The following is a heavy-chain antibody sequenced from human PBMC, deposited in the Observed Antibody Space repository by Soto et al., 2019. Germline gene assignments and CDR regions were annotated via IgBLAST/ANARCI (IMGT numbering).Heavy chain of an antibody. D-gene: IGHD2-2*01. CDR2: IIPVFGTT. J-gene: IGHJ5*02. CDR1: GGTFNNYV. Sequence: SVKVSCKASGGTFNNYVFIWVRQAPGQGLEWMGGIIPVFGTTNYAQKFQGRVSMTTDTSTTTAYMELRSLRSDDTAVYYCARVVPGAEAWFGPWGQGTLVTVSS. V-gene: IGHV1-69*05. CDR3: ARVVPGAEAWFGP.